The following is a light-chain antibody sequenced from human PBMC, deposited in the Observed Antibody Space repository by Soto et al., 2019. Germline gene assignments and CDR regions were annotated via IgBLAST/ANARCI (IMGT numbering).Light chain of an antibody. Sequence: DIQMTQSPSSLSASVGDRVTITCRASQSITTWLAWYQQKPGTAPKVLIYKASGLEVGVPSRFSGSGSGTEFTLTISSLQPDDSATYYCQQYSTYPWTFGQGTKVEIK. J-gene: IGKJ1*01. CDR1: QSITTW. CDR2: KAS. V-gene: IGKV1-5*03. CDR3: QQYSTYPWT.